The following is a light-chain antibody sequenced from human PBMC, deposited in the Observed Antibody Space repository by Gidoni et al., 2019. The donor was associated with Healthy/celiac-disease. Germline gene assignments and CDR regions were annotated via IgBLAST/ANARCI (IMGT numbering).Light chain of an antibody. V-gene: IGKV3-11*01. CDR1: QSVSSY. Sequence: EIVLTQAPATLSWSPGERATLSCRARQSVSSYLAWYQPKPGQAPRLLIYDASNRATGIPARFSGSGSGTDFTLTISSLEPEDFAVYYCQQRSNLLTFGGGTKVEIK. J-gene: IGKJ4*01. CDR3: QQRSNLLT. CDR2: DAS.